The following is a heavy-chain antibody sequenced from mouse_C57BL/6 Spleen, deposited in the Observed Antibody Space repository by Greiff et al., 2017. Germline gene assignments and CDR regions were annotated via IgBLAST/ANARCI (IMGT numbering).Heavy chain of an antibody. D-gene: IGHD1-1*01. J-gene: IGHJ4*01. CDR3: ARGDYYGSSYGYAMDY. Sequence: QVQLQQPGAELVKPGASVKLSCKASGYTFTSYWLHWVKQRPGQGLEWIGMIHPNSGSTNYTEKFKSKATLTVDKSSSTAYMQLSSLTSEDSAVYYCARGDYYGSSYGYAMDYWGQGTSVTVSA. V-gene: IGHV1-64*01. CDR2: IHPNSGST. CDR1: GYTFTSYW.